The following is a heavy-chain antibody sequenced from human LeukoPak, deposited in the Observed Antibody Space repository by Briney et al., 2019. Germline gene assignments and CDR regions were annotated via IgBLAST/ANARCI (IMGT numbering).Heavy chain of an antibody. Sequence: GGSLRLSCAASGFTFSTYAMHWVRQAPDKGLEWVAIISYDGSNEHYADSVKGRFTISRDNAKNSLYLQMNSLRAEDTAVYYCARDGYYYDSSGYWDDDAFDIWGQGTMVTVSS. CDR3: ARDGYYYDSSGYWDDDAFDI. V-gene: IGHV3-30-3*01. D-gene: IGHD3-22*01. J-gene: IGHJ3*02. CDR1: GFTFSTYA. CDR2: ISYDGSNE.